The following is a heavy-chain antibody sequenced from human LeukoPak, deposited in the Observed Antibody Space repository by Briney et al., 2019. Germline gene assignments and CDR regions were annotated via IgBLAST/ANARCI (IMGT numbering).Heavy chain of an antibody. Sequence: PGGSLRLSCAASGFTFSSYAMHWVRQAPGKGLEWVAVISYDGSNKYYADSVEGRFTISRDNSKNTLYLQMNSLRAEDTAVYYCARGLDTSDFDYWGQGTLVTASS. CDR3: ARGLDTSDFDY. V-gene: IGHV3-30-3*01. CDR2: ISYDGSNK. J-gene: IGHJ4*02. D-gene: IGHD5-18*01. CDR1: GFTFSSYA.